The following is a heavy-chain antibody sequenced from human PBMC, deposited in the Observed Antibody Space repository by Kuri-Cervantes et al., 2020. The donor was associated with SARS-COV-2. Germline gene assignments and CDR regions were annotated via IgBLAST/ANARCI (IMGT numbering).Heavy chain of an antibody. CDR1: GFTFSSYA. D-gene: IGHD1-26*01. J-gene: IGHJ3*02. CDR3: AKEIRATTRFDAFDI. Sequence: GESLKISCAASGFTFSSYAMHWVRQAPGKGLEWVAVISYDGSNKYYADSVKGRFTISRDNSKNTLYLQMNSLRAEDTAVYYCAKEIRATTRFDAFDIWGQGTMVTVSS. CDR2: ISYDGSNK. V-gene: IGHV3-30-3*01.